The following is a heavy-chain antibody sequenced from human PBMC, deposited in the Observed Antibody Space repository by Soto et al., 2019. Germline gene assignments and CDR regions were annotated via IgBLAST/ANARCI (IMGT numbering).Heavy chain of an antibody. CDR1: GYSFHIYY. CDR2: IYPTNSET. D-gene: IGHD4-17*01. V-gene: IGHV5-51*01. J-gene: IGHJ6*02. CDR3: ARXLPTVTTHHRYYYGMDV. Sequence: PGESLKISCKGSGYSFHIYYIAWVRQMPGKGLQWMGIIYPTNSETTYNPYFHGQVTISAAKSLRAAYLQWSSLRASDTALYYCARXLPTVTTHHRYYYGMDVWGQGTTVTVSS.